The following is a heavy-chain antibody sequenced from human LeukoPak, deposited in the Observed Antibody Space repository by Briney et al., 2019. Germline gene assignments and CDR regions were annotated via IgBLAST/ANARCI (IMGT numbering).Heavy chain of an antibody. CDR3: ARAPMVGVGWGAFDI. J-gene: IGHJ3*02. V-gene: IGHV1-69*02. CDR1: GGTFSSYT. Sequence: ASVKVSCKASGGTFSSYTISWVRQAPGQGLEWMGRIIPILGIANYAQKFQGRVTITADKSTSTAYMELSSLRSGDTAVYYCARAPMVGVGWGAFDIWGQGTMVTVSS. D-gene: IGHD1-26*01. CDR2: IIPILGIA.